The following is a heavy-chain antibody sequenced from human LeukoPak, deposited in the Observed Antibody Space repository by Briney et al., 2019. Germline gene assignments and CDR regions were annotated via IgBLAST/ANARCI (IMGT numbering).Heavy chain of an antibody. J-gene: IGHJ4*02. CDR2: ISSSSSYI. CDR3: ARAYSTGYPADY. CDR1: GFTFSSYS. D-gene: IGHD6-25*01. V-gene: IGHV3-21*01. Sequence: GGSLRLSCAASGFTFSSYSMNWVRQAPGKGLEWVSSISSSSSYIYYADSVKGRFTISRDNAKNSLYLQMNSLRAEDTAVYYCARAYSTGYPADYWGQGTLVTVSS.